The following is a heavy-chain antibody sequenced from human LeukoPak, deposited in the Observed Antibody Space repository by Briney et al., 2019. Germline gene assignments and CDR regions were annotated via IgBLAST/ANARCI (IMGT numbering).Heavy chain of an antibody. D-gene: IGHD4-17*01. Sequence: SETLSLTCTVSGGSISSYFWNWIRQPPGQGLEWIGFFHSSGSTDYNPSLKSRVTMSLDTSKNEFSLKLRSVTAADTAFYYCARSRGGYGDYGSWFDPWGQGALVTVSS. CDR2: FHSSGST. J-gene: IGHJ5*02. V-gene: IGHV4-4*07. CDR3: ARSRGGYGDYGSWFDP. CDR1: GGSISSYF.